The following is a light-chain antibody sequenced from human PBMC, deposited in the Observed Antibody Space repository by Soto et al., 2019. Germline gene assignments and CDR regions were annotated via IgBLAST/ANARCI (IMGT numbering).Light chain of an antibody. CDR3: SSYTTSSTVV. Sequence: QSALTQLASVFGSPGQSITISCTGTSSDVGGYNFVSWYQQHPGKAPKLMIYEVSNRPSGVSNRFSGSKSGNTASLTISGLQPEDEADYYCSSYTTSSTVVFGTGTKVTVL. J-gene: IGLJ1*01. V-gene: IGLV2-14*03. CDR2: EVS. CDR1: SSDVGGYNF.